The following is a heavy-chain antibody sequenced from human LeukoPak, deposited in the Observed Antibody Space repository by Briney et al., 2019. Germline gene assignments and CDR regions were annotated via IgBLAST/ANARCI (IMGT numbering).Heavy chain of an antibody. D-gene: IGHD4-17*01. CDR3: ARDSDYGDYTFYFP. Sequence: PGGSLRLSCAASGFTFSSYEMNWVRQAPGKGLEWVSYISSSGSTIYYADSVKGRFTISRDNAKNSLYLQMNSLRAEDTAVYYCARDSDYGDYTFYFPWGQGTLVTVSS. V-gene: IGHV3-48*03. J-gene: IGHJ4*02. CDR2: ISSSGSTI. CDR1: GFTFSSYE.